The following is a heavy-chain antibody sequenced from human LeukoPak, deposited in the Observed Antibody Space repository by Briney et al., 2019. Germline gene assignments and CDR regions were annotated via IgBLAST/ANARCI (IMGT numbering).Heavy chain of an antibody. CDR1: GFSFSSFW. J-gene: IGHJ6*04. CDR3: AIFAGAVPGNLLL. CDR2: IKADGSVK. D-gene: IGHD2-8*02. V-gene: IGHV3-7*01. Sequence: PGGSLRLSCAASGFSFSSFWMTWVRQAPGKGLEWVANIKADGSVKHSVDSMEGRFTISRDNARNSLYLQMNSLRAEDTAVYYCAIFAGAVPGNLLLWGKGTTVIVSA.